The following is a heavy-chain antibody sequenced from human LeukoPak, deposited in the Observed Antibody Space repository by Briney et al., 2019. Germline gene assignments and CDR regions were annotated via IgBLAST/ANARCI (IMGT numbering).Heavy chain of an antibody. CDR1: GFTFSSYG. D-gene: IGHD4/OR15-4a*01. J-gene: IGHJ6*03. Sequence: PGGSLRLSCAASGFTFSSYGMHWVCQAPGEGLEWVAVIWYDGSNKYYADSVKGRFTISRDNSKNTLYLQMNSLRAKDTAVYYCARDPLKYYYYMDVWGKGTTVTVSS. CDR2: IWYDGSNK. CDR3: ARDPLKYYYYMDV. V-gene: IGHV3-33*01.